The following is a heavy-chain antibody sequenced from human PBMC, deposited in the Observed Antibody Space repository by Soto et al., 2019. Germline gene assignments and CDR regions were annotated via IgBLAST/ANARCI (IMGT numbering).Heavy chain of an antibody. CDR2: ISPYNGNT. CDR1: GYVFTTFG. CDR3: AKDPYYEVLTGYYPPAWFDH. J-gene: IGHJ5*02. V-gene: IGHV1-18*01. Sequence: QIQLVQSGAEVKKPGASVKLSCKASGYVFTTFGISWVRQAPGQGLEWMGWISPYNGNTNYAQKFLGRGTITTDTPTSPAHMELRSLRSGDTALYYCAKDPYYEVLTGYYPPAWFDHWGQGSLVTVSS. D-gene: IGHD3-9*01.